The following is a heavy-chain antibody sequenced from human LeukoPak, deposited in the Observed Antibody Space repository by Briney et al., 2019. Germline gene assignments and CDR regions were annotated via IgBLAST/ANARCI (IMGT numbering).Heavy chain of an antibody. CDR2: IDPSDSYT. J-gene: IGHJ5*02. CDR3: ARGGKSAYGWFDP. V-gene: IGHV5-10-1*01. Sequence: PGGSLRLSCKGSGYSFTSYWISWVRQMPGKGLEWMGTIDPSDSYTNYSPSFQGHVTISADKSISTAYLQWSSLKASDTAMYYCARGGKSAYGWFDPWGQGALVTVSS. CDR1: GYSFTSYW. D-gene: IGHD5-12*01.